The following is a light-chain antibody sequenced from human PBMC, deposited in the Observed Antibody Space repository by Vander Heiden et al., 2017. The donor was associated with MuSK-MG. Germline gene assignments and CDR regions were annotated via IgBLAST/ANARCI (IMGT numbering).Light chain of an antibody. J-gene: IGKJ1*01. CDR3: QQYCTSPTST. CDR2: GAS. CDR1: PSVSSRY. V-gene: IGKV3-20*01. Sequence: EIVLTQSPGTLSFSPGERATLSCRARPSVSSRYLAWYQQKPGQAPRLLIYGASSRATGSPDRFSGSGAGADSTLTISRLEPEDVAVYYCQQYCTSPTSTFGQGTKVELK.